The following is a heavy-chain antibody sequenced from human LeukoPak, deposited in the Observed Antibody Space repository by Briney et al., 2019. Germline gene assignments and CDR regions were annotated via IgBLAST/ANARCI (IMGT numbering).Heavy chain of an antibody. V-gene: IGHV1-2*02. CDR1: GYTFTGYY. Sequence: GASVTVSCKASGYTFTGYYMHWVRQAPGQGLEWMGWINPNSGGTNYAQKFQGRVTMTRDTSISTAYMELSRLRSDDTAVYYCARESFSTLTSATDAFDIWGQGTMVTVSS. D-gene: IGHD4-17*01. CDR2: INPNSGGT. J-gene: IGHJ3*02. CDR3: ARESFSTLTSATDAFDI.